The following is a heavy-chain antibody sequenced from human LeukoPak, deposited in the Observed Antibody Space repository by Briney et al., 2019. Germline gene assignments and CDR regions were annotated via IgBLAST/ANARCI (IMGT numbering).Heavy chain of an antibody. D-gene: IGHD2-8*01. CDR3: ARGVWVYGYRAHSFQFDY. J-gene: IGHJ4*02. CDR1: GFTFSSYA. V-gene: IGHV4-34*01. Sequence: PGGSLRLSCAASGFTFSSYAMSWVRQPPGKGLEWIGEINHSGSTNYNPSLKSRVTISVDTSKNQFSLKLSSVTAADTAVYYCARGVWVYGYRAHSFQFDYWGQGTLVTVSS. CDR2: INHSGST.